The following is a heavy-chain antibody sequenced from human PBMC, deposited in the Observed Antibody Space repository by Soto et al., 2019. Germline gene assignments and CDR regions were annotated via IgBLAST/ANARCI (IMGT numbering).Heavy chain of an antibody. D-gene: IGHD3-3*01. CDR3: ARSPHYDFWSGYYDY. V-gene: IGHV1-3*01. J-gene: IGHJ4*02. CDR1: GYTFTNYA. CDR2: INAGNGNT. Sequence: ASVKVSCKASGYTFTNYAMHWVRQAPGQRLEWMGWINAGNGNTKFSQKFQGRVTITRDTSASTAYIDLSSPTSEDTAVYYCARSPHYDFWSGYYDYWGQGTLVTVSS.